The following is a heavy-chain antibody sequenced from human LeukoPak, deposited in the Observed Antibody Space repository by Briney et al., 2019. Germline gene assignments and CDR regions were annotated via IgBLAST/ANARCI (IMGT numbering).Heavy chain of an antibody. CDR3: SKDHKWELDYDYYGVDV. CDR1: GFTFSAYG. D-gene: IGHD1-26*01. Sequence: PGGSLRLSCVGSGFTFSAYGMHWVRQAPGKGLEWVAVISYDGSNKYYADSVKGRFTISRDNSKNTLYLQMTSLRAEDTAVYSCSKDHKWELDYDYYGVDVWGQGTTVTVSS. V-gene: IGHV3-30*18. CDR2: ISYDGSNK. J-gene: IGHJ6*02.